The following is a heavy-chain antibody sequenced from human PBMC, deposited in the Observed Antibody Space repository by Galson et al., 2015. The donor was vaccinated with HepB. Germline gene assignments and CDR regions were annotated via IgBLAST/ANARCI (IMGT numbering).Heavy chain of an antibody. CDR3: ARARLSRTNYYYYYMDV. CDR2: ISAYNGNT. V-gene: IGHV1-18*01. CDR1: GYTFTSYG. Sequence: SVKVSCKASGYTFTSYGISWVRQAPGQGLEWMGWISAYNGNTNYAQKLQGRVTMTTDTSTSTAYMELRSLRSDDTAVYYCARARLSRTNYYYYYMDVWGKGTTVTVSS. D-gene: IGHD1-14*01. J-gene: IGHJ6*03.